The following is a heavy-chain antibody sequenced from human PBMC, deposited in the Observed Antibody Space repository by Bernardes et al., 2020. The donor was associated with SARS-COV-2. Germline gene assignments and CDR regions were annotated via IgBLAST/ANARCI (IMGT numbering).Heavy chain of an antibody. CDR3: ARDWSRAVVTHANNVFDI. CDR1: GYTFTSCS. V-gene: IGHV1-3*01. J-gene: IGHJ3*02. Sequence: ASVKVSCKASGYTFTSCSMHWVRQAPGQRLEWMGWINAGNGNTKYSQKFQGRVTITSDTSASTAYMELSSLRSEDTAVYYCARDWSRAVVTHANNVFDIWGQETVVTVSS. D-gene: IGHD2-15*01. CDR2: INAGNGNT.